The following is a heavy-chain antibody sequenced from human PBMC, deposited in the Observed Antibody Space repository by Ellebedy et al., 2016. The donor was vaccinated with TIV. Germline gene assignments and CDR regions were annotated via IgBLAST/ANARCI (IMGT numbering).Heavy chain of an antibody. CDR1: GFTFRSYA. Sequence: PGGSLRPSCAAPGFTFRSYAMSWVRQAPGKGLEWVSAISGSGGSTYYADSVKGRFTISRDNSKNTLYLQMNSLRAEDTAVYYCAKVLGVMVRGVYYFDYWGQGTLVTVSS. D-gene: IGHD3-10*01. CDR3: AKVLGVMVRGVYYFDY. V-gene: IGHV3-23*01. J-gene: IGHJ4*02. CDR2: ISGSGGST.